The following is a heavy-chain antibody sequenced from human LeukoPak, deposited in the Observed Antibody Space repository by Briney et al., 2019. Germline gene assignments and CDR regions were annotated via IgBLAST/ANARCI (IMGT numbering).Heavy chain of an antibody. CDR1: GYNFISYY. CDR3: AREDVVLVDAVRYYYYGMDV. Sequence: ASVKVSCKASGYNFISYYMHWVRQAPGQGLEWMGIINPSGGSTSYAQKFQDRVTTTRDTSTSTVYMELSSLKSEDTAVYSCAREDVVLVDAVRYYYYGMDVWGQGTTVTVSS. J-gene: IGHJ6*02. CDR2: INPSGGST. V-gene: IGHV1-46*01. D-gene: IGHD2-8*01.